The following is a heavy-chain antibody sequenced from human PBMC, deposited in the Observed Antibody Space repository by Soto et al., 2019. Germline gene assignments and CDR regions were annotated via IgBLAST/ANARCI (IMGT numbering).Heavy chain of an antibody. J-gene: IGHJ4*02. CDR2: IYYSGST. Sequence: PSETLSLTCTVSGGSVSNYYWSWIRQPPGKGLEWIAFIYYSGSTNYNPSLKNRVTISVDTSKDQFSLDLTSVTAADTAVYYCARSYDPNGYYLNWGQGTLVTVSS. D-gene: IGHD3-22*01. CDR3: ARSYDPNGYYLN. CDR1: GGSVSNYY. V-gene: IGHV4-59*02.